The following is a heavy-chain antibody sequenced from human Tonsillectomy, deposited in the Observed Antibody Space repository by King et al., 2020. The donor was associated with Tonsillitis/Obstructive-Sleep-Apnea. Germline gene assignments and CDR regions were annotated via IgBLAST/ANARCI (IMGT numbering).Heavy chain of an antibody. Sequence: QLQESGPGLVKPSETLSLTCTVSGGSISSSSYYWGWIRQPPGKGLEWIGSIYYIWSTYDNPSLKSRVTISVDTSKNQFSLTLSSVTAADTAVYYCMRWGSSWEGEDWFDPWGQGTLVTVSS. CDR3: MRWGSSWEGEDWFDP. CDR2: IYYIWST. J-gene: IGHJ5*02. D-gene: IGHD6-13*01. V-gene: IGHV4-39*01. CDR1: GGSISSSSYY.